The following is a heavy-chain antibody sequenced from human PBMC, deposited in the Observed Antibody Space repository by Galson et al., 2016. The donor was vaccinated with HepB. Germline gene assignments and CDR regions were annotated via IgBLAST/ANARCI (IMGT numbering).Heavy chain of an antibody. J-gene: IGHJ4*02. CDR3: ASGSTLHS. Sequence: CAISGDSVSSDSTSWNWIRQSPSRGLEWLGRTYYRSKWYNDYAASVESRITINPDTSNNQFSLRLDSVTPEDTAVYYCASGSTLHSWGQGTLVTVSS. CDR2: TYYRSKWYN. V-gene: IGHV6-1*01. D-gene: IGHD1-26*01. CDR1: GDSVSSDSTS.